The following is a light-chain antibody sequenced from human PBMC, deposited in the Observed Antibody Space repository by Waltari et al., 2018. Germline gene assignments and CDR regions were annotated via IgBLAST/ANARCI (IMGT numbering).Light chain of an antibody. V-gene: IGLV2-14*01. Sequence: QSALTQPASVSGSPGQSITISCPGTSSDVGGYNYVSWYQQHPGKPPKLMISELSYRPSGVSTRFSGSKSGNTASLTISGLQAEDEADYYCNSYTNSKTQIFGGGTKLTVL. CDR3: NSYTNSKTQI. CDR1: SSDVGGYNY. J-gene: IGLJ2*01. CDR2: ELS.